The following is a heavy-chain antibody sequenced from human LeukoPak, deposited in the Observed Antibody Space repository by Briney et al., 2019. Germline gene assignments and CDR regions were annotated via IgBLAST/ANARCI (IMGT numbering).Heavy chain of an antibody. J-gene: IGHJ3*02. Sequence: GGPLRLSFAASGFTFSSYWMHWVRQAPGKGLVWVSRINSDGSTTSYADYVKGRFTISRDNAKNTLYLQMNSLRAEDTAVYYCARDPGSSGIGAFDIWGQGTMVTVSS. D-gene: IGHD6-19*01. V-gene: IGHV3-74*01. CDR3: ARDPGSSGIGAFDI. CDR1: GFTFSSYW. CDR2: INSDGSTT.